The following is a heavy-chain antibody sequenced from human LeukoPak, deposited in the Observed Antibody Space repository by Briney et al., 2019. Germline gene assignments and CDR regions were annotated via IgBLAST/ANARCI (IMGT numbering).Heavy chain of an antibody. CDR3: ARGCSGGSCYSAPDAFDI. D-gene: IGHD2-15*01. CDR2: IYYSGST. V-gene: IGHV4-30-4*08. Sequence: MTSETLSLTCTVSGGSVSSGGYYWSWIRQHPGKGLEWIGYIYYSGSTYYNPSLKSRVTISVDTSKNQFSLKLSSVTAADTAVYYCARGCSGGSCYSAPDAFDIWGQGTMVTVSS. J-gene: IGHJ3*02. CDR1: GGSVSSGGYY.